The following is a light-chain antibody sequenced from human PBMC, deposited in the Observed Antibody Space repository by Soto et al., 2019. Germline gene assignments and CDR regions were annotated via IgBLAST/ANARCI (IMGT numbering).Light chain of an antibody. CDR1: SSDVGSYNL. Sequence: QSALTQPASVSGSLGQSITISCTGTSSDVGSYNLVSWYQQHPGKAPKLMISEGNKRPSGISNRFSGSKSGNTASLTISGLQAEDEADYYCCSFATSGTWVFGGGTQLTVL. CDR2: EGN. J-gene: IGLJ3*02. V-gene: IGLV2-23*01. CDR3: CSFATSGTWV.